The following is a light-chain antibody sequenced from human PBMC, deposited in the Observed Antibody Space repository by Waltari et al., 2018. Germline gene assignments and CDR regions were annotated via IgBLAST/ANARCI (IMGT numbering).Light chain of an antibody. CDR1: QSISSW. Sequence: DIQMTQSPSTLSASVVDRVTITCRASQSISSWLAWYQQKPGNAPKLLIYKAASLESGVPSRFSGSGSGTAFTLTISSLQPDDFATYYCQQYNSYSRTFGQGTKVEIK. J-gene: IGKJ1*01. CDR2: KAA. CDR3: QQYNSYSRT. V-gene: IGKV1-5*03.